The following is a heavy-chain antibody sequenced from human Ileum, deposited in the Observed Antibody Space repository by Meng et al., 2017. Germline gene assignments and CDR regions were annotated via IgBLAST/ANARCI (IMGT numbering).Heavy chain of an antibody. CDR2: INHSGST. D-gene: IGHD2-15*01. CDR1: GGSFSGFY. V-gene: IGHV4-34*01. Sequence: GSLRLSCVVYGGSFSGFYWSWIRQTTGKGLEWIGEINHSGSTNYNPSLKSRVTISGDTSKNQFSLKLSSVTAADTGIYYCARDRVVVVAATSGALKHYFYYGMDVWGQGTTVTVSS. CDR3: ARDRVVVVAATSGALKHYFYYGMDV. J-gene: IGHJ6*02.